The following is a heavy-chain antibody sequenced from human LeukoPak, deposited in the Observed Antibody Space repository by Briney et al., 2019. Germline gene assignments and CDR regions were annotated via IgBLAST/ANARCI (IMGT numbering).Heavy chain of an antibody. Sequence: PSETLSLTCTVSGGSISSYYWSWIRQPPGKGLEWIGYIYYSGSTNYNPSLKSRVTISVDTSKNQFSLKLSSVTAADTAVYYCAREAHPDSSGWGLDYWGQGTLVTVSS. J-gene: IGHJ4*02. V-gene: IGHV4-59*01. CDR1: GGSISSYY. D-gene: IGHD6-19*01. CDR3: AREAHPDSSGWGLDY. CDR2: IYYSGST.